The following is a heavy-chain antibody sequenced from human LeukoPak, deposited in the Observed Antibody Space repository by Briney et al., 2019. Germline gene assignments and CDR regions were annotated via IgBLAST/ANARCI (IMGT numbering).Heavy chain of an antibody. D-gene: IGHD3-10*01. J-gene: IGHJ4*02. CDR3: ARGSARFGELFLDY. CDR2: ISSSSSYI. Sequence: GGSLRLSCAASGFTFSSYSMNWVRQAPGKGLEWVSSISSSSSYIYYADSVKGRFTISRDNAKNSLYLQMNSLRAEDTAVYYCARGSARFGELFLDYWGQGTLVTVSS. CDR1: GFTFSSYS. V-gene: IGHV3-21*01.